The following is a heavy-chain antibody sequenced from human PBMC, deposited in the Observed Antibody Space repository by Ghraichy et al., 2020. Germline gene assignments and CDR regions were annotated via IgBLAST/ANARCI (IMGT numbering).Heavy chain of an antibody. D-gene: IGHD2-21*02. V-gene: IGHV4-34*01. CDR2: INHSGST. Sequence: SETLSLTCAVYGGSFSGYYWSWIRQPPGKGLEWIGEINHSGSTNYNPSLKSRVTISVDTSKNQFSLKLSSVTAADTAVYYCARGARGGWGVVVTATPNPFDIWGQGTMVTVSS. J-gene: IGHJ3*02. CDR1: GGSFSGYY. CDR3: ARGARGGWGVVVTATPNPFDI.